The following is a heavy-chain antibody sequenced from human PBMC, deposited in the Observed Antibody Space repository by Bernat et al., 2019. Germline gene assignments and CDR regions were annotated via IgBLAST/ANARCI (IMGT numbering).Heavy chain of an antibody. D-gene: IGHD1-26*01. V-gene: IGHV4-59*01. CDR1: GGSISSYY. Sequence: QVQLQESGPGLVKPSETLSLTCTVSGGSISSYYWSWIRQPPGKGLEWIGYIYYSGSTNYNPSLKSRVTISVDTSKNQFSLKLSAVTAADTAVYYCARVGGSYLFNWFDTWGQGTLVTVSS. CDR2: IYYSGST. J-gene: IGHJ5*02. CDR3: ARVGGSYLFNWFDT.